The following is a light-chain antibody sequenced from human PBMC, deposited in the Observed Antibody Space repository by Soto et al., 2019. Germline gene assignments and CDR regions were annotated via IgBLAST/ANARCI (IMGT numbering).Light chain of an antibody. CDR3: QQANIFPLT. CDR1: QCISSW. Sequence: DIQMTQSPSSVSASVGDRVSITCRASQCISSWLAWYQQKPGRAPKLLIYTGSSLQSGVPSRFSGTGSGTDFTLTISSLQPEDVATYYCQQANIFPLTFGGGTKVEIK. CDR2: TGS. J-gene: IGKJ4*01. V-gene: IGKV1-12*01.